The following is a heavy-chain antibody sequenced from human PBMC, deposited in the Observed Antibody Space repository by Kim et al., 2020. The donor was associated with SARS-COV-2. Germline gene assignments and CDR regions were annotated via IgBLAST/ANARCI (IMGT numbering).Heavy chain of an antibody. Sequence: SETLSLTCTVSGGSISSYYWSWIRQPPGKGLEWIGYIYYSGSTNYNPSLKSRVTISVDTSKNQFSLKLSSVTAADTAVYYCARGAYYDILTGYKAEIDYSAEYFQHWGQGTLVTVSS. CDR1: GGSISSYY. V-gene: IGHV4-59*01. J-gene: IGHJ1*01. D-gene: IGHD3-9*01. CDR3: ARGAYYDILTGYKAEIDYSAEYFQH. CDR2: IYYSGST.